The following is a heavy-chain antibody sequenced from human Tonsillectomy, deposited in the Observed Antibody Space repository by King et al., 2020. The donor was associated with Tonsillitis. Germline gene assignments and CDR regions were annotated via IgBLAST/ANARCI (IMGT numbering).Heavy chain of an antibody. CDR1: GASITNNDYS. Sequence: QLQESGPGLVRPSQTLSLTCAVSGASITNNDYSWSWIRQPPGKGLEWIGYIYYSGVTYYTPSLQRRVTISIATSKTQFSLRLSSVTAADTAVYYCVRGSDFLSGYHAFDIWGQGTVITVSS. J-gene: IGHJ3*02. CDR2: IYYSGVT. D-gene: IGHD3-3*01. V-gene: IGHV4-30-4*07. CDR3: VRGSDFLSGYHAFDI.